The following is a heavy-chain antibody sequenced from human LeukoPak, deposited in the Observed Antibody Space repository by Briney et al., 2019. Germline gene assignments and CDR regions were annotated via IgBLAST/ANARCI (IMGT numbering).Heavy chain of an antibody. CDR3: ASGGSVVVAAVNY. D-gene: IGHD2-15*01. J-gene: IGHJ4*02. CDR2: NYYSGST. V-gene: IGHV4-59*01. CDR1: GGSISSYY. Sequence: SETLSLSCTVSGGSISSYYWSWIRQPPGKGLEWIGYNYYSGSTNYNPSLKSRVTISVDTSKNQFSLKLSSVTAADTAVYYCASGGSVVVAAVNYWGQGTLVTVSS.